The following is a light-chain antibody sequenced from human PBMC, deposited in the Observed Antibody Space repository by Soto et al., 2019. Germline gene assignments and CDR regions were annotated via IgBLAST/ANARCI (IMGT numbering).Light chain of an antibody. Sequence: DIQLTQSPSFLSASVGDRVTITCRASQGISSYLAWYQQKPGKAPKLLIYAASTLQSGVPSRFSASGSGTEFTLTISSLQPEDFATYYCQQGNSYPLPFGGGTKVEIK. CDR3: QQGNSYPLP. CDR2: AAS. CDR1: QGISSY. J-gene: IGKJ4*01. V-gene: IGKV1-9*01.